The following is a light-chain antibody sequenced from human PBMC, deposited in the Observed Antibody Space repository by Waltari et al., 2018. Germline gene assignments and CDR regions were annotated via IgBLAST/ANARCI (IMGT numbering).Light chain of an antibody. CDR3: QQFYTTPPMFT. CDR2: LTS. CDR1: QNVLYGSDNKNY. V-gene: IGKV4-1*01. Sequence: DLVMTQSPDSLAVSLGESATLNCKSSQNVLYGSDNKNYLAWFQQKPGQPPKLLIYLTSTRASGVPDRFSGSGSGTDFTLTISSLQAEDVAVYYCQQFYTTPPMFTFGQGTKVEIK. J-gene: IGKJ2*01.